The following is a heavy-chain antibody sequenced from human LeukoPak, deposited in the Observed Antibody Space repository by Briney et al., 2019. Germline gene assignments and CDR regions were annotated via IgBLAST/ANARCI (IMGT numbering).Heavy chain of an antibody. CDR2: ITSSGSTI. J-gene: IGHJ6*02. CDR1: GFTFSSYE. V-gene: IGHV3-48*03. CDR3: GRMDYYYGMDV. Sequence: PGGSLRLSCAASGFTFSSYEMNWVRQAPGEGLEWVSSITSSGSTIYYADSLKGRFTISRDNAKNSLYPQMNSLRAEDTAVYYCGRMDYYYGMDVWGQGTTVTVSS.